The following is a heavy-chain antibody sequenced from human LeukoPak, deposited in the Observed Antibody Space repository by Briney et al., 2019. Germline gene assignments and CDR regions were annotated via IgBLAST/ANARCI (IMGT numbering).Heavy chain of an antibody. CDR1: GGSFTGHH. V-gene: IGHV4-34*01. CDR2: VNHRGTT. Sequence: TSETLSLTCAVYGGSFTGHHWNWIRQSAGKGPEWIGEVNHRGTTNYNPSLKSRVTISVDTSKNQFFLKLTSVTAADTAVYYCARDPTTVVTLPYYFDFWGQGTLVTVSS. J-gene: IGHJ4*02. D-gene: IGHD4-23*01. CDR3: ARDPTTVVTLPYYFDF.